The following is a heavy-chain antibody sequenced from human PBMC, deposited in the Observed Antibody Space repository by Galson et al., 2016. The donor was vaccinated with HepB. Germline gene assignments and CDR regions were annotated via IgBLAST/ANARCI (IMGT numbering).Heavy chain of an antibody. V-gene: IGHV4-31*03. J-gene: IGHJ6*02. CDR3: ARGDILGVPTGYYYYGMDV. CDR2: INYSGST. D-gene: IGHD2-2*01. CDR1: GGSISSGGYY. Sequence: TLSLTCTVSGGSISSGGYYWSWIRQHPGKGLEWIGNINYSGSTSYYPPLKSRITISIATSKNQFSLNLNSVTAADTAVYFCARGDILGVPTGYYYYGMDVWGQGTTVTVS.